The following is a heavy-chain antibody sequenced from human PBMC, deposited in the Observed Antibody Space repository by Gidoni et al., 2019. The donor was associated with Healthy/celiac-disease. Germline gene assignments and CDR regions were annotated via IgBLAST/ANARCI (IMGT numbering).Heavy chain of an antibody. CDR2: ISWNSGSI. Sequence: EVQLVESGGGLVQPGRSLRLSCAASGFTFDEYAMHWVRQAPGKGLEGVSGISWNSGSIGYADSVKGRFTISRDNAKNSLYLQMNSLRAEDTALYYCAKDIGDGITIAAAGIFGGGIDYWGQGTLVTVSS. D-gene: IGHD6-13*01. CDR3: AKDIGDGITIAAAGIFGGGIDY. CDR1: GFTFDEYA. J-gene: IGHJ4*02. V-gene: IGHV3-9*01.